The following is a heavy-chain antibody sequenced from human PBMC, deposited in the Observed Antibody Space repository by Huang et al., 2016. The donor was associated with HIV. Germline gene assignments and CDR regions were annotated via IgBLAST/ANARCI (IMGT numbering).Heavy chain of an antibody. Sequence: VESGGRLVQPGGSIRLSCVGSTFRFGAYWMSWVRQPPGKGLEWVANSRQDESEKYYLDAVKGRFNISRDKAEKVVFLEMNNVRVEDTATYFCATKTAGMDIWGQGTTVTVS. D-gene: IGHD1-7*01. CDR3: ATKTAGMDI. CDR2: SRQDESEK. V-gene: IGHV3-7*03. J-gene: IGHJ6*02. CDR1: TFRFGAYW.